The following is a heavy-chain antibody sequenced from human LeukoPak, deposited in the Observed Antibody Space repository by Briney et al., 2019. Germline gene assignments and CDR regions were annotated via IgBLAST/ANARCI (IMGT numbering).Heavy chain of an antibody. CDR1: GYTFISFG. V-gene: IGHV1-18*01. CDR3: TRDVAASAWSPGFDY. J-gene: IGHJ4*02. CDR2: ISGYNGNT. Sequence: GASVKVSCKASGYTFISFGITWVRQAPGQGLEGMGWISGYNGNTDYEQKFQGTVTMTTDTSTSTAYMELRSLRSDDTAVYYCTRDVAASAWSPGFDYWGQGTLVTVSS. D-gene: IGHD6-19*01.